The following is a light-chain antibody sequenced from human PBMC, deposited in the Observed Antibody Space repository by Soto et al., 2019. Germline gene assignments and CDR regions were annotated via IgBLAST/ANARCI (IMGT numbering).Light chain of an antibody. CDR3: QQYGSPYT. CDR2: GAS. Sequence: EIVLTQSPGTLSLSPGERATLSCRASQSVSSSYLAWYQQKPGQAPRLLIYGASSRATGSPDRFSGSGSGTDFTLTISRLEPEDFAVYYCQQYGSPYTFGQGTKLEIK. J-gene: IGKJ2*01. CDR1: QSVSSSY. V-gene: IGKV3-20*01.